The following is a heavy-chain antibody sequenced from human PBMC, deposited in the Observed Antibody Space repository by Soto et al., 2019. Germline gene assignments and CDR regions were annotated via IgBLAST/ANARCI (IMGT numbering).Heavy chain of an antibody. Sequence: QVQLVQSGAEVKKPGSSVKVSCKASGGTFSSYALSWVRQAPGQGLEWMGGIIPIFGTANYAQKFQGRVTITADKATSTAYMELSSLRSEDTAVYYCARPNPTHSSSAFSYGMDVWGQGTTVTVSS. D-gene: IGHD6-6*01. J-gene: IGHJ6*02. V-gene: IGHV1-69*06. CDR2: IIPIFGTA. CDR1: GGTFSSYA. CDR3: ARPNPTHSSSAFSYGMDV.